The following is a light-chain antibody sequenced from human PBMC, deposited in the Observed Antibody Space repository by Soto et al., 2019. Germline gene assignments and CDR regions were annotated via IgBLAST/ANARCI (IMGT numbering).Light chain of an antibody. J-gene: IGKJ3*01. CDR3: HQYGRSPIFT. V-gene: IGKV3-20*01. CDR2: AAS. CDR1: QSVASNY. Sequence: EIVLTQSPGTLSLSPGERATRSCRASQSVASNYLAWYQQRPGQAPRLLMYAASSRAAGVPDRFSGSGSGTDFTLTISRLEPEYFAVFFCHQYGRSPIFTFGPGTTVDIK.